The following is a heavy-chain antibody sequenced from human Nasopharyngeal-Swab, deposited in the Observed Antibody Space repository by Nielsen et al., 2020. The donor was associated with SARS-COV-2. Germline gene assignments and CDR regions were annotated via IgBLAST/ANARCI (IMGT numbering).Heavy chain of an antibody. CDR1: GFTFGSYA. CDR3: AKAEGSYYYYYGMDV. CDR2: ISGSGGST. J-gene: IGHJ6*02. D-gene: IGHD6-13*01. V-gene: IGHV3-23*01. Sequence: GESLKISCAASGFTFGSYAMSWVRQAPGKGPEWVSAISGSGGSTYYADSVKGRFTISRDNSKNTLYLQMNSLRAEDTAVYYCAKAEGSYYYYYGMDVCGQGTTVTVSS.